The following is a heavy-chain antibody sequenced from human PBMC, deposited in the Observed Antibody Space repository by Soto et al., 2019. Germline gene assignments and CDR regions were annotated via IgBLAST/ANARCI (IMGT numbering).Heavy chain of an antibody. Sequence: GGSLRLSCAASGFTFSSYAMHWVRQAPGKGLEWVAVISYDGSNKYYADSVKGRFTISRDNSKNTLYLQMNSLRAEDTAVYYCARVQGPATMIVVVTDYWGQGTLVTVSS. V-gene: IGHV3-30-3*01. D-gene: IGHD3-22*01. J-gene: IGHJ4*02. CDR3: ARVQGPATMIVVVTDY. CDR1: GFTFSSYA. CDR2: ISYDGSNK.